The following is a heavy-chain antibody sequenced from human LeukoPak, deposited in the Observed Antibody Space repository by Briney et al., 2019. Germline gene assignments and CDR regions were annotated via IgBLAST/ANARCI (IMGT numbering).Heavy chain of an antibody. J-gene: IGHJ5*02. V-gene: IGHV1-2*02. CDR3: ARGIYGGRGKWFDP. Sequence: ASVKVSCKASGYTFTCYYIHWVRQAPGQGLEWMGWINPNSGGTNYAQNFQDRVTMTRDTSISTVYMELSRLRSDDTAVYYCARGIYGGRGKWFDPWGQGTLVTVSS. D-gene: IGHD3-16*01. CDR1: GYTFTCYY. CDR2: INPNSGGT.